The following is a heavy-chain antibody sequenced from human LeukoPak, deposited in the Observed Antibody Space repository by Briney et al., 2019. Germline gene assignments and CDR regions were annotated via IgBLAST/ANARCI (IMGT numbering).Heavy chain of an antibody. D-gene: IGHD3-3*01. Sequence: SEILSLTCTVSGGAISSYYWSWIRQPPGKGLEWIGYIYYSGSTNYNPSLKSRVTISVDTSKNQFSLKLSSVTAADTAVYYCARHFGTRRNYYYYGMDVWGQGTTVTVSS. CDR1: GGAISSYY. J-gene: IGHJ6*02. V-gene: IGHV4-59*08. CDR2: IYYSGST. CDR3: ARHFGTRRNYYYYGMDV.